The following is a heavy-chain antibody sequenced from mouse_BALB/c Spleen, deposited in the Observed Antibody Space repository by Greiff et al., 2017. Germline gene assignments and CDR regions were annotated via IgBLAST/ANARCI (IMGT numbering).Heavy chain of an antibody. CDR2: IYPYNGGT. D-gene: IGHD1-1*01. CDR1: GYTFTDYN. Sequence: EVQLHQSGPELVKPGASVKISCKASGYTFTDYNMHWVKQSHGKSLEWIGYIYPYNGGTGYNQKFKSKATLTVDNSSSTAYMELRSLTSEDSAVYYCARPYYYGSWFAYWGQGTLVTVSA. V-gene: IGHV1S29*02. CDR3: ARPYYYGSWFAY. J-gene: IGHJ3*01.